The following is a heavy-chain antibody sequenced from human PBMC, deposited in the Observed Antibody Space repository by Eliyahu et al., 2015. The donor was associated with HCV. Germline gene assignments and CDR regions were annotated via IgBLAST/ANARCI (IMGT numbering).Heavy chain of an antibody. J-gene: IGHJ5*02. D-gene: IGHD4-17*01. CDR3: ARESQGDYDKYNWFDP. V-gene: IGHV4-59*01. CDR1: GXSISSYY. CDR2: IYYSGST. Sequence: QVQLQESGPGLVKPSETLSLTCTVSGXSISSYYWSWIRQPPGKGXEWIXYIYYSGSTNYNPSLKSRVTISVDTSKNQFSLKLSSVTAADTAVYYCARESQGDYDKYNWFDPWGQGTLVTVSS.